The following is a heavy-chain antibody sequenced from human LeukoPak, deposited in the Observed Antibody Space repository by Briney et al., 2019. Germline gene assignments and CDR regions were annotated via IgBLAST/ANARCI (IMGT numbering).Heavy chain of an antibody. V-gene: IGHV4-30-4*01. J-gene: IGHJ3*02. CDR1: GGSINSGNFY. Sequence: SETLSLTCSVSGGSINSGNFYWSWIRQPPGKGLEWIGYIYNSGSTNYNPSLKSRVIISVDTSKNQFSLKLSSVTAADTALYYCARGYCGAGSCPAAFDIWGQGTMVTVSS. CDR3: ARGYCGAGSCPAAFDI. CDR2: IYNSGST. D-gene: IGHD2-15*01.